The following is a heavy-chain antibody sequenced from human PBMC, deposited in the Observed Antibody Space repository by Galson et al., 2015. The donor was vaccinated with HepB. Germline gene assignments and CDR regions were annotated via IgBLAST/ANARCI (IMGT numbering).Heavy chain of an antibody. CDR2: ISSSSSSI. CDR3: AGKSDYFDY. CDR1: GFTFSSYS. D-gene: IGHD4-23*01. V-gene: IGHV3-21*01. J-gene: IGHJ4*02. Sequence: SLRLSCAASGFTFSSYSMNWVRQAPGEGLEWVSSISSSSSSIYYADSVKGRFTISRDNAKISLYLQMNSLRAEDTAVYYCAGKSDYFDYWGQGTLVTVSS.